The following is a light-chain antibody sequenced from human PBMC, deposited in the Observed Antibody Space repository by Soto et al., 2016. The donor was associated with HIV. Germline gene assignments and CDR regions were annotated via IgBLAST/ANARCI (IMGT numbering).Light chain of an antibody. CDR3: QQANSSPRLA. J-gene: IGKJ1*01. CDR1: QDIRNS. V-gene: IGKV1-12*01. CDR2: GAS. Sequence: DIQMTQSPSSVSASVGDRVTITCRASQDIRNSLAWYQAKPGSAPKLLIYGASTLQSGVSSRFSGSGSGTEFTLTISSLQPEDFATYYCQQANSSPRLAFGQGTQGGS.